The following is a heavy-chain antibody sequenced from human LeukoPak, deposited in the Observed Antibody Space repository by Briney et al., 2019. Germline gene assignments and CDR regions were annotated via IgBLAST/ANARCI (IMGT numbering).Heavy chain of an antibody. Sequence: GGSLSLSCAASGFTFSSYAMSWVRQAPGKGLEWVSAISGSGGSTYYADSVKGRFTISRDNSKNTLYLQMNSLRAEDTAVYYCAKSSLVSRTGDYGDYGYWGQGTLVTVSS. CDR1: GFTFSSYA. D-gene: IGHD4-17*01. CDR3: AKSSLVSRTGDYGDYGY. V-gene: IGHV3-23*01. J-gene: IGHJ4*02. CDR2: ISGSGGST.